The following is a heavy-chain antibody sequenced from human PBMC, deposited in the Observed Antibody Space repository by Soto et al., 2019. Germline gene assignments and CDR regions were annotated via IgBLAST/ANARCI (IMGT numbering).Heavy chain of an antibody. CDR3: ARDDNYYDSSGYYYNTDAFDI. CDR2: ISAYNGNT. J-gene: IGHJ3*02. D-gene: IGHD3-22*01. V-gene: IGHV1-18*01. CDR1: GYTFTSYG. Sequence: ASVKVSCKASGYTFTSYGISWVRQAPGQGLEWMGWISAYNGNTNYAQKLQGRVTMTTDTSTSTAYVELRSLRSDDTAVYYCARDDNYYDSSGYYYNTDAFDIWGQGTMVTVSS.